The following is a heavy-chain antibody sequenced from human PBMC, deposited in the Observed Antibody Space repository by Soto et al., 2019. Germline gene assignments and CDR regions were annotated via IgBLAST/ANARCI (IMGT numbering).Heavy chain of an antibody. D-gene: IGHD6-6*01. CDR2: IIPIFGTA. CDR1: GGTFSSYA. Sequence: QVQLVQSGAEVKTPGSSVKVSCKASGGTFSSYAISWVRQAPGQGLEWVGGIIPIFGTANYAQKFQGRVTITAAESTSTAYMELSSLRSEDTAVYYCANQYSSYSGQWFDPWGQGTLVTVSS. J-gene: IGHJ5*02. CDR3: ANQYSSYSGQWFDP. V-gene: IGHV1-69*01.